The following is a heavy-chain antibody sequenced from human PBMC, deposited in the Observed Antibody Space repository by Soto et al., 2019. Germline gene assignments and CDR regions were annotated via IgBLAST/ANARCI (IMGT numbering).Heavy chain of an antibody. Sequence: QVQLQESGPGLVKPSGTLSLTCAVSGVSISSSNWWSWVRQSPGKGLEWIGEIYHSGSTNYNPSLKSRFPIPVANSNNHLSLKLRCVTAADTAVYYCASLPSDSHQLALAYWGQGTLVTVSS. CDR3: ASLPSDSHQLALAY. CDR2: IYHSGST. V-gene: IGHV4-4*02. J-gene: IGHJ4*02. D-gene: IGHD6-13*01. CDR1: GVSISSSNW.